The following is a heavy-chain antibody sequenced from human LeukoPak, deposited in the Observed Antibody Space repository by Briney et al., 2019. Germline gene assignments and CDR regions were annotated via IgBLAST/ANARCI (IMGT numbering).Heavy chain of an antibody. CDR3: ARVFRGAVTSNWFHP. J-gene: IGHJ5*02. Sequence: SETLSLTCTVSGGSIAGYYWGWIRQPPGKGLEWIGFIFYNGSTNYNPSLKSRVTISVDTSKNQFSLKLNSVTAADTAVYYCARVFRGAVTSNWFHPWGQGTLVTVSS. CDR2: IFYNGST. D-gene: IGHD4-17*01. CDR1: GGSIAGYY. V-gene: IGHV4-59*01.